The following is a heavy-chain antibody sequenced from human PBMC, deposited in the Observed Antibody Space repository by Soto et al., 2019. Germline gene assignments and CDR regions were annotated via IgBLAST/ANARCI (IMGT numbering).Heavy chain of an antibody. CDR2: SIPIFGTA. J-gene: IGHJ6*02. CDR3: ARGRGYSGDDHYYYFDMDV. V-gene: IGHV1-69*13. Sequence: SVKVSFQASGGTFNNYPITWVRQAPGEGLEGMGGSIPIFGTANYAQKFQGRVTISVDESTSTAYMELSRLRSEDTAVYYCARGRGYSGDDHYYYFDMDVWGQGTTVTVSS. CDR1: GGTFNNYP. D-gene: IGHD5-12*01.